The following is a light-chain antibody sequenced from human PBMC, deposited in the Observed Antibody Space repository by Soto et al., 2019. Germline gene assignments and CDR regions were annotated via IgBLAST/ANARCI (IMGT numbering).Light chain of an antibody. V-gene: IGKV1-5*01. CDR3: QQYDDYWT. CDR2: DAS. CDR1: QRVTSW. J-gene: IGKJ1*01. Sequence: DIQLTQSPSTLSASVGDRVTITCRASQRVTSWLAWYQQKPGRAPKLLIHDASTLQSEVPSRFSGSGSGTEFTLTISSLQPDDFATYYCQQYDDYWTFGQGTKVEIK.